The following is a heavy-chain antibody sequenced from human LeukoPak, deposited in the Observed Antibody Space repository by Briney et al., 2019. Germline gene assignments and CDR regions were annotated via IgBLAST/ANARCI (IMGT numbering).Heavy chain of an antibody. D-gene: IGHD1-14*01. CDR3: ARDSPYGSGIDY. Sequence: GGSLRLSCAASGFTVSSNYMSWARQAPGKGPEWVSAIYSGGSTYYADSVKGRFTISRDNSKNTLYLQVNSLRAEDTAVYYCARDSPYGSGIDYWGQGTLVTVSS. CDR1: GFTVSSNY. CDR2: IYSGGST. V-gene: IGHV3-53*01. J-gene: IGHJ4*02.